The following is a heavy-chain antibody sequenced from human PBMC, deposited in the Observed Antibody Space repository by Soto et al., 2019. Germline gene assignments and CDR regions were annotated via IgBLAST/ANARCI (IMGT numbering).Heavy chain of an antibody. D-gene: IGHD3-3*01. CDR2: ISYDGSNK. CDR3: SKELHGIWSVYQDY. J-gene: IGHJ4*02. V-gene: IGHV3-30*18. Sequence: QAPGKGLEWVAVISYDGSNKYYADSVKGRFTISRGNSKNTLYLQMNSLRAEDTAVYYSSKELHGIWSVYQDYGGQRTL.